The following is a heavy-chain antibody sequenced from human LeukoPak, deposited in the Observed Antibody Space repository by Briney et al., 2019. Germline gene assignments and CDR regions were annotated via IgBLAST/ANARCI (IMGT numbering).Heavy chain of an antibody. D-gene: IGHD1-14*01. J-gene: IGHJ4*02. Sequence: GGSLRLSCAASGFTISTNEMHWVRQAPGKGLEWLSYISDSGNTIYYADSVKGRFTISRDTAKNSLYLQMNSLRVEDTAIYYCARGSGTDYWGQGTLVTVSS. CDR2: ISDSGNTI. CDR1: GFTISTNE. V-gene: IGHV3-48*03. CDR3: ARGSGTDY.